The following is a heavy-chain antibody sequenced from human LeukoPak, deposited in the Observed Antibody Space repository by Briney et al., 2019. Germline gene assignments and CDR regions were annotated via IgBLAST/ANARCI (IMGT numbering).Heavy chain of an antibody. CDR2: IAHDGTT. Sequence: SETLSLTCGVSGGSIDITNYWSWVRQAPGKGLEWIGEIAHDGTTNYNPSLRSRVAMSFDRANNQFSLSLTSVAAADTAVYYCTREDRPYCPFAYWGQGVLVTVSS. V-gene: IGHV4-4*02. J-gene: IGHJ4*02. CDR3: TREDRPYCPFAY. CDR1: GGSIDITNY. D-gene: IGHD1-26*01.